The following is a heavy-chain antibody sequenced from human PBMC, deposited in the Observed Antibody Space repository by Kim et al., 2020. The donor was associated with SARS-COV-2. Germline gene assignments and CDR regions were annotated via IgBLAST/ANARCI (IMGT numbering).Heavy chain of an antibody. D-gene: IGHD4-17*01. Sequence: NPSLKRRVTISVDTSKNQFSLKLSSVTAADTAVYYCARVKVDGDNGYFDLWGRGTLVTVSS. J-gene: IGHJ2*01. V-gene: IGHV4-34*01. CDR3: ARVKVDGDNGYFDL.